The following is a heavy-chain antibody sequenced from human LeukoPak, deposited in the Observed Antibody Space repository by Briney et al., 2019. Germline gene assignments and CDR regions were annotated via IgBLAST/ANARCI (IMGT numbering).Heavy chain of an antibody. CDR2: IYHSGST. V-gene: IGHV4-38-2*01. CDR1: GYSISSDNY. CDR3: ARAPRDSSSSNYMRRFDY. Sequence: SESLSLTCAVSGYSISSDNYWVWIRQPPGQGLEWTGGIYHSGSTYYNPSLKSRVTMSVDTSKNQFSLKLSSVTAADTAVYYCARAPRDSSSSNYMRRFDYWGQGTLVTVSS. D-gene: IGHD3-22*01. J-gene: IGHJ4*02.